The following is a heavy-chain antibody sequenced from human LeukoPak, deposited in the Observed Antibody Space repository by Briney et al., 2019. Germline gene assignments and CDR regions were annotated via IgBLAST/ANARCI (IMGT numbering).Heavy chain of an antibody. D-gene: IGHD2-2*02. CDR2: MNPNSGNT. CDR1: GYTFTSYD. CDR3: ASVPAAIDYYYYMDV. V-gene: IGHV1-8*01. J-gene: IGHJ6*03. Sequence: ASVKVSCKASGYTFTSYDINWVRQATGQGLEWMGWMNPNSGNTGYAQKFQGRVTMTRNTSISTAYMELSSLRSEDTAVYYCASVPAAIDYYYYMDVWGKWTTVTVSS.